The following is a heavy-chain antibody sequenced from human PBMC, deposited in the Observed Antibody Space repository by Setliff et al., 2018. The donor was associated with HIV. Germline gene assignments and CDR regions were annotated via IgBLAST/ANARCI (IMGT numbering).Heavy chain of an antibody. Sequence: SVKVSCKASGGTFTNSAIGWVRQAPGQGLEWMGAIVPILGIANSAQKFQGRVTITTDESTNTAYMELSSLRSEDTAVYYCARIPTGGAFDIWGQGTVGTVSS. D-gene: IGHD7-27*01. V-gene: IGHV1-69*10. J-gene: IGHJ3*02. CDR2: IVPILGIA. CDR1: GGTFTNSA. CDR3: ARIPTGGAFDI.